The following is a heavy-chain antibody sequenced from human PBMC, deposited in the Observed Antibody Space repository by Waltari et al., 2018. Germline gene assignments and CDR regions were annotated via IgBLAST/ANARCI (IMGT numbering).Heavy chain of an antibody. CDR2: ITGSSDST. D-gene: IGHD1-26*01. CDR1: GFTFNGHS. CDR3: AADVVGVLPGDAFDI. Sequence: EVQLVESGGTLVQPGGSLKLSCVASGFTFNGHSMNWVRQAPGKGLEWISYITGSSDSTNYSDSVQGRFIVSRDNAQNALYLQMTGLRAEDTASYYCAADVVGVLPGDAFDIWGQGTMVTVSS. V-gene: IGHV3-48*04. J-gene: IGHJ3*02.